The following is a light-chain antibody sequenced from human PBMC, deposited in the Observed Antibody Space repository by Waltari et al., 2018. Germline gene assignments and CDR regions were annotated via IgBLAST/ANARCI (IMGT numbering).Light chain of an antibody. CDR2: DAS. J-gene: IGKJ3*01. CDR3: QQYNNWPA. CDR1: QGISST. V-gene: IGKV1D-13*01. Sequence: AIQLTQSPSSLSASVGDRITITCRASQGISSTLAWYQQKLGKAPRLLIYDASSLQSGVPSRFSGSGSGTDFTLTISSLQPEDFAVYYCQQYNNWPAFGPGTKVDIK.